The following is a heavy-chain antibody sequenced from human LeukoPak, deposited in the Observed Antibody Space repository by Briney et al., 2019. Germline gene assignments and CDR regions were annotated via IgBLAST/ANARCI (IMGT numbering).Heavy chain of an antibody. Sequence: ASVKVSCKASGYTFTRYYMHCVRQAPGQGLEWMGIINPSGGSTSYAQKFQGRVTMTRDMSTSTVYMELSSLRSEDTAVYYCARNTLPEKNYPITMVRGVDAFDIWGQGTMVTVSS. V-gene: IGHV1-46*01. J-gene: IGHJ3*02. CDR3: ARNTLPEKNYPITMVRGVDAFDI. CDR2: INPSGGST. D-gene: IGHD3-10*01. CDR1: GYTFTRYY.